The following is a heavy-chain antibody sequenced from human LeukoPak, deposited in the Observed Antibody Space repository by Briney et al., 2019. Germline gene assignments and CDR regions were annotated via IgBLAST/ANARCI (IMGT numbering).Heavy chain of an antibody. CDR1: GFTFSSYA. CDR3: ARNPGHLYDSSATCRWFDP. CDR2: ISYDGSNK. J-gene: IGHJ5*02. D-gene: IGHD3-22*01. V-gene: IGHV3-30*04. Sequence: GRSLRLSCAASGFTFSSYAMHWVRQAPGKGLEWVAVISYDGSNKYYVDSVKGRFTISRDNAKNTLYLQMNSLRAEDTAVYDCARNPGHLYDSSATCRWFDPWGQGTLVTVSS.